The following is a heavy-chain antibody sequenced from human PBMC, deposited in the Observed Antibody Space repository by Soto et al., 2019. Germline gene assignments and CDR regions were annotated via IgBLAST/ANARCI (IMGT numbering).Heavy chain of an antibody. D-gene: IGHD6-19*01. V-gene: IGHV3-43D*04. CDR2: ISWDGGST. Sequence: LRLFCAASGFTFDDYAMHWVRQAPGKGLEWVSLISWDGGSTYYADSVKGRFTISRDNSKNSLYLQMNSLRAEDTALYYCAKEFSSGWDGYFQHWGQGTLVTVSS. J-gene: IGHJ1*01. CDR3: AKEFSSGWDGYFQH. CDR1: GFTFDDYA.